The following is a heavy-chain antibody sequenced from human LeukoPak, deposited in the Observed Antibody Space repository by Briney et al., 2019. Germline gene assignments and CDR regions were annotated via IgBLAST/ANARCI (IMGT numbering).Heavy chain of an antibody. CDR2: ISAYNGNT. CDR3: ARDHRYAAARPDAFDI. Sequence: ASVKVSCKASGYTFTSYGISWVRQAPGQGLEWMGWISAYNGNTNYAQKLQGRVTMTTDTSTSTAYMELRSLRSDDTAVYYCARDHRYAAARPDAFDIWGQGTMVTVSS. D-gene: IGHD6-6*01. V-gene: IGHV1-18*01. J-gene: IGHJ3*02. CDR1: GYTFTSYG.